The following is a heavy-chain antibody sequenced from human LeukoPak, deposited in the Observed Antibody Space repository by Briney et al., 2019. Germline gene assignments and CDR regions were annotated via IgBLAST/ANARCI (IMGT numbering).Heavy chain of an antibody. Sequence: PGGSLRLSCAASGFTFNPYAMSWVRQAPGKGLEWVSAISGSGGSTYYADSVKGRFTISRDNSRNTLYLQMNSLRAEDTAVYYCAKGGSFYYDTSGYLYWGQGTLVTVSS. V-gene: IGHV3-23*01. CDR3: AKGGSFYYDTSGYLY. J-gene: IGHJ4*02. CDR2: ISGSGGST. D-gene: IGHD3-22*01. CDR1: GFTFNPYA.